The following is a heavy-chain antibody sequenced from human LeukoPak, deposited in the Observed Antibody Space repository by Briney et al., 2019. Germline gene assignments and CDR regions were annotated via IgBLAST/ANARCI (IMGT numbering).Heavy chain of an antibody. CDR3: AKSLTMVVTQSAFDI. Sequence: PGGSLRLSCAASGFTFSSYAMSWVRQAPGKGLEWVSAISGSGGSTYYADSEKGRFTISRDNSKNTLYLQMNSLRAEDTAVYYCAKSLTMVVTQSAFDIWGQGTVVTVSS. J-gene: IGHJ3*02. CDR2: ISGSGGST. D-gene: IGHD4-23*01. V-gene: IGHV3-23*01. CDR1: GFTFSSYA.